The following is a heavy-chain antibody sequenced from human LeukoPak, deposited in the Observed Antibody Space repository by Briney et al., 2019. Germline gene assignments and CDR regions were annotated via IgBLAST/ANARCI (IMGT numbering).Heavy chain of an antibody. CDR1: GGTFSSYA. CDR2: IIPIFGTA. D-gene: IGHD4-17*01. CDR3: AGGGYGDYADY. V-gene: IGHV1-69*05. Sequence: SVKVSCKASGGTFSSYAISWVRQAPGQGLEWMGRIIPIFGTANYAQKFQGRVTITTDESTSTAYMELSSLRSEDTAVYYCAGGGYGDYADYWGQRTLVTVSS. J-gene: IGHJ4*02.